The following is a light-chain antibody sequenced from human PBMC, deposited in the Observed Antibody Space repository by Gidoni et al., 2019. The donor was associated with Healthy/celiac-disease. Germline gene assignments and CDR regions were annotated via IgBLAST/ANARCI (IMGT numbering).Light chain of an antibody. J-gene: IGLJ2*01. CDR1: SRDVGGYNY. Sequence: QSALTQPPPASGSPGQSVTISCTGTSRDVGGYNYVSWYQQHPGKAPKLMIYEVSKRPSGVPDRFSGSKSGNTASLTVSGLQAEDEADYYCSSYAGSNNFEVFGGGTKLTVL. CDR2: EVS. CDR3: SSYAGSNNFEV. V-gene: IGLV2-8*01.